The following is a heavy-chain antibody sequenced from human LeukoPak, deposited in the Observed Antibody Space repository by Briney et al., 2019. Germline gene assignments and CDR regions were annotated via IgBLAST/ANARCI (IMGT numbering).Heavy chain of an antibody. Sequence: SETLSLTCTVSGGSISSSSYYWGWIRQPPGKGLEWIGSIYYSGSTYYNPSLKSRVTISVDTSKNQFSLKLSSVTAADTAVYYCARVGYYYDSSGYIVEGYFDYWGQGTLVTVSS. V-gene: IGHV4-39*07. CDR2: IYYSGST. J-gene: IGHJ4*02. CDR1: GGSISSSSYY. D-gene: IGHD3-22*01. CDR3: ARVGYYYDSSGYIVEGYFDY.